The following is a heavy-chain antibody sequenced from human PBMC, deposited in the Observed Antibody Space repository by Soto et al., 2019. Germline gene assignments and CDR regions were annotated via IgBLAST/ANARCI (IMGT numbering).Heavy chain of an antibody. Sequence: SETLSLTCTVSGVSISSGNWWTWVRQSPRMGLEYIGEIFHDGTANYFPSFERRVAMSVDKSKNQFSLKLTSVTAADAAIYYCARLVYNTRLDYLYFDFWGQGAQVTVSS. CDR2: IFHDGTA. CDR3: ARLVYNTRLDYLYFDF. D-gene: IGHD3-16*01. V-gene: IGHV4-4*02. CDR1: GVSISSGNW. J-gene: IGHJ4*02.